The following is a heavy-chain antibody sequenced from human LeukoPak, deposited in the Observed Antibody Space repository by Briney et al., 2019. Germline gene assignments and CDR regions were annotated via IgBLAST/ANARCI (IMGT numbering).Heavy chain of an antibody. CDR1: GGSISSGSYY. V-gene: IGHV4-61*02. J-gene: IGHJ3*02. Sequence: PSQTLSLTCTVSGGSISSGSYYWSWIRQPAGKGLDWLGRIYTSGSTNYNPSLKSRVTISLDTSKNQFSLKLSSVTAADTALYYCAREVHDYVWGSQHDAFDIWGQGTMVTVSS. D-gene: IGHD3-16*01. CDR3: AREVHDYVWGSQHDAFDI. CDR2: IYTSGST.